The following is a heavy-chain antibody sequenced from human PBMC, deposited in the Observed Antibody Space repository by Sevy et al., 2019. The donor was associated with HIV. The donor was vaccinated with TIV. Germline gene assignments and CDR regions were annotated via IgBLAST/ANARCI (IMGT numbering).Heavy chain of an antibody. V-gene: IGHV3-15*01. CDR1: GFTFSNAW. J-gene: IGHJ4*02. CDR2: IKSKTDGGTT. CDR3: TAGWELLRHYYFDY. D-gene: IGHD1-26*01. Sequence: GESLKISCAASGFTFSNAWMSWVRQAPGKGLEWVGRIKSKTDGGTTDYAAPVKGRFTISRDDSKNKLYLQMNSLKTEDTAVYYCTAGWELLRHYYFDYWGQGTLVTVSS.